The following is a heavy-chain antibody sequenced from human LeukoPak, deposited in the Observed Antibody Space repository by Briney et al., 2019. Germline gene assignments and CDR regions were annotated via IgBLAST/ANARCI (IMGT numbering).Heavy chain of an antibody. J-gene: IGHJ6*03. Sequence: ASVKVSCKASGYTFTSYYMHWVRQAPGQGLEWMGIINPSGGSTSYAQKFQGRVTMTRDMSTSTDYMELSSLRSEDTAVYYCARDSNYYGYYMDVWGKGTTVTISS. CDR3: ARDSNYYGYYMDV. D-gene: IGHD3-10*01. CDR1: GYTFTSYY. CDR2: INPSGGST. V-gene: IGHV1-46*01.